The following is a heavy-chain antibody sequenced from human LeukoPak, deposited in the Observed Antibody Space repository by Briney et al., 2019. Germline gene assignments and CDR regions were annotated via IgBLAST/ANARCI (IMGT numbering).Heavy chain of an antibody. V-gene: IGHV4-4*02. CDR3: AKTRPSGSYSGFDF. Sequence: PSETLSLTCAVSGGSISSSNWWSWVRQPPGKGLEWIGEIFHSGSPNYIPSLKSRVTISVDKSKNQFSLRLNSVTAADTAVYYCAKTRPSGSYSGFDFWGQGTLVTVSS. J-gene: IGHJ4*02. CDR2: IFHSGSP. D-gene: IGHD1-26*01. CDR1: GGSISSSNW.